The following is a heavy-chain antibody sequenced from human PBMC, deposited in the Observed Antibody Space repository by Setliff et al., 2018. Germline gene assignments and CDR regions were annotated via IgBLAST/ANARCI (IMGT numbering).Heavy chain of an antibody. CDR3: ARRATYYNFWSGYYDY. J-gene: IGHJ4*02. CDR2: IYYSGST. CDR1: GGSISSSSCY. Sequence: SETLSLTCTVSGGSISSSSCYWGWIRQPPGKGLEWIGSIYYSGSTCYNPSLKSRVTISVDTSKNQFSLKLSSVTAADTAVYYCARRATYYNFWSGYYDYWGQGTLVTSPQ. V-gene: IGHV4-39*07. D-gene: IGHD3-3*01.